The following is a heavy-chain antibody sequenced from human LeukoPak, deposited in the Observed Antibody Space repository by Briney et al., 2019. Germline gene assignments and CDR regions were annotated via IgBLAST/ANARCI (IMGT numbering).Heavy chain of an antibody. Sequence: PGGSLRLSCAASGFTFSSYSMNWVRQAPGKGLEWVSSISSSSSYIYYADSLKGRFTISGDNAQNSLYLQMSSLTAEDTAVYYCVRAARSGLQVRSPAYFDFWGQGTVVTVSS. V-gene: IGHV3-21*01. CDR3: VRAARSGLQVRSPAYFDF. J-gene: IGHJ4*02. CDR1: GFTFSSYS. CDR2: ISSSSSYI. D-gene: IGHD2-21*02.